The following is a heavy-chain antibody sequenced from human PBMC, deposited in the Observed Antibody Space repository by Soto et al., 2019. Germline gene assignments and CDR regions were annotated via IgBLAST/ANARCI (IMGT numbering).Heavy chain of an antibody. D-gene: IGHD1-1*01. Sequence: QVQLVESGGGVVQPGRSLRLPCAASGFTFSNYGMYWVRQAPGKGLEWVAIISHDGSNEYYADSVKGRFTISRDNSKNTVYLQKDCLIAWEKAGDYFGPPGQLLDYWGQGTLVTVSS. CDR3: GPPGQLLDY. CDR1: GFTFSNYG. CDR2: ISHDGSNE. V-gene: IGHV3-30*03. J-gene: IGHJ4*02.